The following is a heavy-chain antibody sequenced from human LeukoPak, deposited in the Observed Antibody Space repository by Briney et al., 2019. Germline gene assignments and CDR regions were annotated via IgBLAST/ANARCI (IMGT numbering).Heavy chain of an antibody. J-gene: IGHJ3*02. CDR2: TYYRSKLYN. Sequence: SQTLSLTFAISGDSVSINSAAWNWIRQSPSRGLEWLGRTYYRSKLYNDYAVSVKSRININPDTSKHQFSLQLNSVTPEDTAVYYCARDRIAVAGTRWDAFDIWGQGTMVTVSS. CDR1: GDSVSINSAA. V-gene: IGHV6-1*01. D-gene: IGHD6-19*01. CDR3: ARDRIAVAGTRWDAFDI.